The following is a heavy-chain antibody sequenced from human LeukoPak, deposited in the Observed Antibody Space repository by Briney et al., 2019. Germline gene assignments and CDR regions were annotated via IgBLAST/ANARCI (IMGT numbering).Heavy chain of an antibody. CDR1: GFTFSSYA. V-gene: IGHV3-23*01. Sequence: GGSLRLSCAASGFTFSSYAMSWVRQAPGKGLEWVSAISGSGGSTYYADSVEGRFTISRDNSKNTLYLQMNSLRAEDTAVYYCAKRSDGGVHFDYWGQGTLVTVSS. D-gene: IGHD3-16*01. CDR2: ISGSGGST. CDR3: AKRSDGGVHFDY. J-gene: IGHJ4*02.